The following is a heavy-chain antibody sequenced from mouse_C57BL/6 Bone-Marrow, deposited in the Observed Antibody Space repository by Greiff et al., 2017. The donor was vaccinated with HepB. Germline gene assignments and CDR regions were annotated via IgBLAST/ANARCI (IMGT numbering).Heavy chain of an antibody. D-gene: IGHD1-1*01. Sequence: QVTLKVSGPGILQPSQTLSLTCSFSGFSLSTFGMGVGWIRQPSGKGLEWLAHIWWDDDKYYNPALKRRLTISKDTSKNQVFLKIANVDTADTATYYCARKGYYGSLFYYAMDYWGQGTSVTVSS. CDR3: ARKGYYGSLFYYAMDY. V-gene: IGHV8-8*01. CDR2: IWWDDDK. J-gene: IGHJ4*01. CDR1: GFSLSTFGMG.